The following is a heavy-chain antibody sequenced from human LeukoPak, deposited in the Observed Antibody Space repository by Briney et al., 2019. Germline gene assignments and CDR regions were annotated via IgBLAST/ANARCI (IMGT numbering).Heavy chain of an antibody. V-gene: IGHV3-11*01. CDR2: ISSSGSTI. CDR3: ARGAYYGGDCSEVTYYYYGMDV. Sequence: LSLTCTVSGGSICSSSYYWGWIRQAPGKGLEWVSYISSSGSTIYYADSVKGRFTISRDNAKNSLYLQMNSLRAEDTAVYYCARGAYYGGDCSEVTYYYYGMDVWGQGTTVTVSS. J-gene: IGHJ6*02. D-gene: IGHD2-21*02. CDR1: GGSICSSSYY.